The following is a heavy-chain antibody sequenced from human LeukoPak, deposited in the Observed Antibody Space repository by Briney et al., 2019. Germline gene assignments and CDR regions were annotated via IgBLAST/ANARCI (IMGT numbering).Heavy chain of an antibody. D-gene: IGHD2-2*01. V-gene: IGHV3-15*01. CDR1: GFTFSNAW. CDR2: IKSGDGGTT. CDR3: TTNADLDY. Sequence: GGSLRLSCAASGFTFSNAWMTWVRQAPGKGLEWVGRIKSGDGGTTDYAAPVKGRFTISRDDSKNTPYLQMNSLKTEDTALYYCTTNADLDYWGQGSLVTVSS. J-gene: IGHJ4*02.